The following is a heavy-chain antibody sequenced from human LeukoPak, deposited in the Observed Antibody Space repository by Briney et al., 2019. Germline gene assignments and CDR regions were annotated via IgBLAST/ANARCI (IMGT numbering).Heavy chain of an antibody. CDR1: GFTFSSYG. CDR3: AKDGGFYGENLDY. J-gene: IGHJ4*02. D-gene: IGHD4-17*01. Sequence: PGRSLRLSCAASGFTFSSYGMHWVRQAPGKGLEWVAVISYDGSSKYYADSVKGRFTISRDNSKNTLFPQMNSLRADDTAVFYCAKDGGFYGENLDYWGQGTLVTVSS. V-gene: IGHV3-30*18. CDR2: ISYDGSSK.